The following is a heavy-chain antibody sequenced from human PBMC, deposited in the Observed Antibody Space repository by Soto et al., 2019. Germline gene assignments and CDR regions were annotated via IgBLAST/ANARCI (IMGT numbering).Heavy chain of an antibody. CDR2: ISAYNGNT. D-gene: IGHD1-7*01. Sequence: ASVKVSCKASGYTFTSYGISWVRQAPGQGLEWMGWISAYNGNTNYAQKLQGRVTMTTDTSTSTAYMELRSLRSDDTAVYYCARDRPRGYNWNYLRVDWFDPWGQGTLVTVSS. CDR1: GYTFTSYG. CDR3: ARDRPRGYNWNYLRVDWFDP. V-gene: IGHV1-18*01. J-gene: IGHJ5*02.